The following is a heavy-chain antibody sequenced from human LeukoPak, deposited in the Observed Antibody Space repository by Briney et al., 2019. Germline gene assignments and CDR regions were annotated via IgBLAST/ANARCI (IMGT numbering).Heavy chain of an antibody. CDR1: GYSFGNRW. V-gene: IGHV5-51*01. J-gene: IGHJ6*02. CDR3: ARGAYGSGSSYNYYGMDV. CDR2: ISPDDSDT. Sequence: GESLKISCEGSGYSFGNRWIGWVRQMPGKGLEWMGIISPDDSDTIYKPSFEDRVTISADTSVSTAYLQWSSLKASDTAMYYCARGAYGSGSSYNYYGMDVWGQGTTVTVSS. D-gene: IGHD3-10*01.